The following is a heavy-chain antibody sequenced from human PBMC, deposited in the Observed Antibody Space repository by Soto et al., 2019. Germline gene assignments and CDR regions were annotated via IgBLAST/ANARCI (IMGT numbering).Heavy chain of an antibody. D-gene: IGHD2-15*01. CDR1: GGTFSSYA. Sequence: SVKVSCKASGGTFSSYAISWVRQTPGQGLEWMGGIIPIFGTANYAQKFQGRVTITADESTSTAYMELSSLRSEDTAVYYCAREVVEYYYYGMDVWGQGTTVTVSS. CDR3: AREVVEYYYYGMDV. V-gene: IGHV1-69*13. CDR2: IIPIFGTA. J-gene: IGHJ6*02.